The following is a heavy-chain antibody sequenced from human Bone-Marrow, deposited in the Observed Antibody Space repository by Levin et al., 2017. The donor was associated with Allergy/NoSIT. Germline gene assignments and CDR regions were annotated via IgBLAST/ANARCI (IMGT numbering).Heavy chain of an antibody. Sequence: GESLKISCEGSTYSFSDYWIARVRQMPGKGLEWMVVIYPGDSDTIYSPSFQGQVTLSADKSISTAYLQWSSPKAPDTAMYYCARGGGGMFYPCDPWGQGTLVTVSS. CDR2: IYPGDSDT. J-gene: IGHJ5*02. D-gene: IGHD4-23*01. CDR3: ARGGGGMFYPCDP. V-gene: IGHV5-51*01. CDR1: TYSFSDYW.